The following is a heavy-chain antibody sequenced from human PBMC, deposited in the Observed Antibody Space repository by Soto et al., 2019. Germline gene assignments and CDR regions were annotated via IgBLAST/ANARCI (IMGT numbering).Heavy chain of an antibody. J-gene: IGHJ6*02. CDR1: GYSFTSYW. V-gene: IGHV5-51*01. D-gene: IGHD3-10*01. Sequence: XSLRISFKGSGYSFTSYWICWVLQMPGKGLEWMGIIYPGDSDTRYSPSFQGQVTISADKSISTAYLQWSSLKASDTAMYYCARISVTHHYYYGMDVWGQGTTVTVSS. CDR3: ARISVTHHYYYGMDV. CDR2: IYPGDSDT.